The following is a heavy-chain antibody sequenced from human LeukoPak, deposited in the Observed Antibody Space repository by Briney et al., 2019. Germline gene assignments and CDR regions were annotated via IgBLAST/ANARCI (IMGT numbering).Heavy chain of an antibody. CDR3: VKEVSFGEVGGDI. CDR1: GFIFSNYG. V-gene: IGHV3-30*02. D-gene: IGHD3-16*01. CDR2: IKSDGSEK. J-gene: IGHJ4*02. Sequence: GGSLRLSCAASGFIFSNYGMHWVRQTPGMGLEGVTFIKSDGSEKDYADSVKSRFTISRDNSKSTLYLQMNSLRADDMALYHCVKEVSFGEVGGDIWGQGTLVTVSS.